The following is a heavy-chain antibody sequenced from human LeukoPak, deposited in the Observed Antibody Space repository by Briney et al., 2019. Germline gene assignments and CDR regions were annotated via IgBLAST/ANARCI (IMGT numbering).Heavy chain of an antibody. Sequence: SETLSLTCTVSGGSISSAYWSWMRQPPGKGLEWIGYMYNSGSTNYNPSLKSRVTISVDMSKNQFSLRMSSVTAADTALYHCGKGSTWAAGIFDYWGQGTLVTVSS. CDR2: MYNSGST. J-gene: IGHJ4*02. V-gene: IGHV4-59*01. CDR3: GKGSTWAAGIFDY. CDR1: GGSISSAY. D-gene: IGHD6-13*01.